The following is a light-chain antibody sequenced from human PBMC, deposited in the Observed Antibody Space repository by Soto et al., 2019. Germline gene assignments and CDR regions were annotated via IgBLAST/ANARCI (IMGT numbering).Light chain of an antibody. CDR2: DFS. CDR3: HQRRSWAWT. V-gene: IGKV3-11*01. J-gene: IGKJ1*01. CDR1: QSVRFY. Sequence: IVLTQSPATLSLSPGERATFSCKASQSVRFYLPWYQQKPGQAPRRLVSDFSNRALGVPARFSGSGSESDFTLTIRSLGPGDFAIYHCHQRRSWAWTFGQGSKV.